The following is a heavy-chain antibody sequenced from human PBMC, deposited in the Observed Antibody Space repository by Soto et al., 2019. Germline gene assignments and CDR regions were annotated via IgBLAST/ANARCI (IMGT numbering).Heavy chain of an antibody. CDR2: IIPILGIA. Sequence: SVKVSCKASGGTFSSYTISWVRQAPGQGLEWMGRIIPILGIANYAQKFQGRVTITADKSTSTAYMELSSLRSEDTAVYYCASGVPAAPPSYYYYYYMDVWGKGTTVTVSS. J-gene: IGHJ6*03. D-gene: IGHD2-2*01. CDR3: ASGVPAAPPSYYYYYYMDV. CDR1: GGTFSSYT. V-gene: IGHV1-69*02.